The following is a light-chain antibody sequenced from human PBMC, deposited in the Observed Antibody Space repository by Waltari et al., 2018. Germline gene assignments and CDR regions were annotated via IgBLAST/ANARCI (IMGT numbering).Light chain of an antibody. V-gene: IGKV3-20*01. CDR2: RAS. Sequence: EIVFTQSPGTASLSPGERVTLSCRASKSVGISSLAWYQQKLGQAPRLAIYRASRRATSIPDRFSGSGSGTDFSLTISRLEHEDFAVYYCQQHGTLPATFGQGTKVEIK. CDR1: KSVGISS. J-gene: IGKJ1*01. CDR3: QQHGTLPAT.